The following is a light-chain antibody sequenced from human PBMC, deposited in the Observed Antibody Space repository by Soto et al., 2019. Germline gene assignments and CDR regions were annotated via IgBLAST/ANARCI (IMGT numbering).Light chain of an antibody. CDR3: SAYTTRTTVL. V-gene: IGLV2-14*01. CDR1: GSDVGGYDY. J-gene: IGLJ2*01. Sequence: QSALTQPASVSGSPGQSITISCTGTGSDVGGYDYVSWYQHHPGKAPKVMIYEVSNRPSGDSNRFSGSKSGNTASLTISGLQAEDEADYFCSAYTTRTTVLFGGGTKLTVL. CDR2: EVS.